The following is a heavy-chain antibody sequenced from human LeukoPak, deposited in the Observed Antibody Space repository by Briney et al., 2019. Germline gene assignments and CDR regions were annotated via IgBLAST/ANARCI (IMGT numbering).Heavy chain of an antibody. CDR3: ARSHYETSGYFDQDVFDV. D-gene: IGHD3-22*01. Sequence: GGSLRLSCAASGFTFSDHYMDWVRQAPRKGLEWVGRTRNKLKSHTTEYAASVRGRFTISRDDSKNSLYLQMNSLKTEDTALYYCARSHYETSGYFDQDVFDVWGQGTMVTVSA. CDR1: GFTFSDHY. J-gene: IGHJ3*01. CDR2: TRNKLKSHTT. V-gene: IGHV3-72*01.